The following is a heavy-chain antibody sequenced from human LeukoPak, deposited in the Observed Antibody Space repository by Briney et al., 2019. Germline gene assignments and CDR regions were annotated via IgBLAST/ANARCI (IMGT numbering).Heavy chain of an antibody. CDR1: GGSISSTNW. Sequence: PSETLSLTCGVSGGSISSTNWWSWVRQPPGQGLEWIGEISLTGETNYNPSLNGRVTMSLDESRNQLSLDLTSVTAADTAIYYCSRESGAFRPFGYWGQGTLVIVPP. J-gene: IGHJ4*02. D-gene: IGHD1-26*01. V-gene: IGHV4-4*02. CDR3: SRESGAFRPFGY. CDR2: ISLTGET.